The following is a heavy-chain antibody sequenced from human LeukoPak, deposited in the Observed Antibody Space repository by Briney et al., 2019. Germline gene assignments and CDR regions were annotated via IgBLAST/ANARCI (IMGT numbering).Heavy chain of an antibody. D-gene: IGHD2-2*01. CDR3: ARGYCSSTSCTNDC. J-gene: IGHJ4*02. V-gene: IGHV3-64*01. Sequence: GGSLRLSCVASGFSLSTYDMYWVRQAPGEGLEYVTAITSNGGTTYYANSVKGRFTISRDNSKNTLYLQMGSLRAEDMAVYYCARGYCSSTSCTNDCWGQGTLVTVSS. CDR2: ITSNGGTT. CDR1: GFSLSTYD.